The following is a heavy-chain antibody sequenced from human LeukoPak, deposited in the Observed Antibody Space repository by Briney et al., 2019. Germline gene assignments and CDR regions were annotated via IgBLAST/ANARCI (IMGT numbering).Heavy chain of an antibody. CDR2: IKSKTDGGTT. Sequence: GGSLRLSCAASGFTFSNAWMSWVRQAPGKGLEWVGRIKSKTDGGTTDYAEPVKGRFTISRDDSKNTLYLQMNSLKTEDTAVYYCTRPKADIVVVPAAFDAFDIWGQGTMVTVSS. CDR1: GFTFSNAW. CDR3: TRPKADIVVVPAAFDAFDI. V-gene: IGHV3-15*01. D-gene: IGHD2-2*01. J-gene: IGHJ3*02.